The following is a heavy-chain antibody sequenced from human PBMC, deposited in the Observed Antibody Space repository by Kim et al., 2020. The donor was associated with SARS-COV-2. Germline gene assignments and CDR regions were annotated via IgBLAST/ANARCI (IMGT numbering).Heavy chain of an antibody. D-gene: IGHD4-17*01. V-gene: IGHV4-39*01. J-gene: IGHJ4*02. Sequence: SETLSLTCTVSGGSISSSSYYWGWIRQPPGKGLEWIGIIYYSGSTYYNPSLKSRVTISVDTSKNQFSLKLSSVTAADTAVYYCARRSHYGGTHFFDYWGQGTLVTVSS. CDR2: IYYSGST. CDR1: GGSISSSSYY. CDR3: ARRSHYGGTHFFDY.